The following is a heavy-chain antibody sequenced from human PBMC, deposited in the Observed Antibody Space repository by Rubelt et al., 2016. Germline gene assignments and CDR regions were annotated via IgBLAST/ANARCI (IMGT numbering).Heavy chain of an antibody. CDR1: GFTFSSYA. CDR2: ISSNGGST. Sequence: EVQLVESGGGLVQPGGSLRLSCSASGFTFSSYAMHWVRQAPGKGLEYVSAISSNGGSTYYADSVKGRFTISRDNSKNTLYLQMSSLRAEDTAVYYCVILEAAAEGMADYYYYGMDVWGQGTTVTVSS. D-gene: IGHD6-13*01. J-gene: IGHJ6*02. V-gene: IGHV3-64D*06. CDR3: VILEAAAEGMADYYYYGMDV.